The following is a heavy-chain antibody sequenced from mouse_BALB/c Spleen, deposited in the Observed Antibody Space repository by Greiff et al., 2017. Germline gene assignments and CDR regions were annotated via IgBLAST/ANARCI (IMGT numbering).Heavy chain of an antibody. D-gene: IGHD2-3*01. V-gene: IGHV5-6-5*01. Sequence: DVKLVESGGGLVKPGGSLKLSCAASGFTFSSYAMSWVRQTPEKRLEWVASISSGGSTYYPDSVKGRFTISRDNARNILYLQMSSLRSEDTAMYYCARDNDGYFFAYWGQGTLVTVSA. J-gene: IGHJ3*01. CDR1: GFTFSSYA. CDR2: ISSGGST. CDR3: ARDNDGYFFAY.